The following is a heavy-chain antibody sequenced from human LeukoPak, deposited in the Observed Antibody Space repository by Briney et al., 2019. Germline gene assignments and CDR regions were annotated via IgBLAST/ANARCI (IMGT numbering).Heavy chain of an antibody. CDR2: IIPIFGTA. Sequence: ASVKVSCKASGGTFSSYAISWLRQAPGQGLEWMGGIIPIFGTANYAQKFQGRVTITTDESTSTAYMELSSPRSEDTAVYYCARSMGESGYSQFYPFDYWGQGTLVTVSS. J-gene: IGHJ4*02. CDR3: ARSMGESGYSQFYPFDY. V-gene: IGHV1-69*05. D-gene: IGHD3-16*01. CDR1: GGTFSSYA.